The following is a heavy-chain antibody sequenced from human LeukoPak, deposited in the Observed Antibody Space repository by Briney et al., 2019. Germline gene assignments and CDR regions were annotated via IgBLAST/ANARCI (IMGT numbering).Heavy chain of an antibody. J-gene: IGHJ4*02. CDR2: IYPDDSDT. Sequence: GESLKISCKGSGYRFTNYWIGWVRQMPGKGLELMGIIYPDDSDTRYSPSFQGQVTISADKSISTAYLQWSSLKASDTAMYYCARLIGGVVGATSSSFFDYWAREPWSPSPQ. V-gene: IGHV5-51*01. D-gene: IGHD1-26*01. CDR3: ARLIGGVVGATSSSFFDY. CDR1: GYRFTNYW.